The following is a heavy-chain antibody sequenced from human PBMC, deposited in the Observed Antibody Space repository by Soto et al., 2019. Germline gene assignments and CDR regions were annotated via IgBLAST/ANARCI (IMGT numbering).Heavy chain of an antibody. J-gene: IGHJ4*02. CDR1: GFTFSSYW. V-gene: IGHV3-7*03. D-gene: IGHD3-9*01. Sequence: GGSLRLSCAASGFTFSSYWMSWVRQAPGKGLEWVANIKQDGSEKYYVDSVKGRFTTSRDNAKNSLYLQMNSLRAEDTAVYYCARNQIDDDFLTAYYLFDSWGQGTMVTVS. CDR3: ARNQIDDDFLTAYYLFDS. CDR2: IKQDGSEK.